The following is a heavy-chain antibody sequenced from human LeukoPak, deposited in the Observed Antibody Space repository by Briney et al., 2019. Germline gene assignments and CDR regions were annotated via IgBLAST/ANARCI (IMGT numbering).Heavy chain of an antibody. Sequence: GGSLRLSCSVSGFTFSTYVMHWVRQAPGKGLEYVSAISSNGDNTYYADSVKGRFTISRDNSKNTLYLQMSSLRADDTAVYYCVREIFGSGSYPDFWGQGTLVTVSS. D-gene: IGHD3-10*01. V-gene: IGHV3-64D*06. CDR3: VREIFGSGSYPDF. J-gene: IGHJ4*02. CDR1: GFTFSTYV. CDR2: ISSNGDNT.